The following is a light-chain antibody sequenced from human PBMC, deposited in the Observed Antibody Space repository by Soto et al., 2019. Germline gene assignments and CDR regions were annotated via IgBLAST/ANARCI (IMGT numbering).Light chain of an antibody. CDR1: QSVSSSY. CDR2: GAS. V-gene: IGKV3-20*01. J-gene: IGKJ1*01. CDR3: QQYDGYSPQT. Sequence: EIVLTQSPGTLSLSRGERATLSCRASQSVSSSYLAWYQQKPGQAPRLLIYGASSRATGIPDRFSGSGSGTDFTLTISRLEPEDFGNYYCQQYDGYSPQTFVQGTKVDIK.